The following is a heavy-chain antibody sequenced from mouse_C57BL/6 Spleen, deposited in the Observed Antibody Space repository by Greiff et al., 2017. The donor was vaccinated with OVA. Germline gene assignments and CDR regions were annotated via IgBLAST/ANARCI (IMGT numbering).Heavy chain of an antibody. J-gene: IGHJ2*01. V-gene: IGHV5-12*01. D-gene: IGHD4-1*01. CDR2: ISTGGGST. Sequence: EVKLVESGGGLVQPGGSVKLSCAASGFTFSDYYMYWVRQTPEKRLEWVAYISTGGGSTYYPDTVKGRFTISRDNAKNTLYLQMSRLKSEDTAMYYCARSKLGEGFDYWGQGTTLTVSS. CDR3: ARSKLGEGFDY. CDR1: GFTFSDYY.